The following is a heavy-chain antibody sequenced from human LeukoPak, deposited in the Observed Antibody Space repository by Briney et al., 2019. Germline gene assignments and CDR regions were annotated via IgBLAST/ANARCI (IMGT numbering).Heavy chain of an antibody. CDR3: ARGIVGATTGDY. D-gene: IGHD1-26*01. CDR2: IYSGGST. V-gene: IGHV3-53*01. CDR1: GFTVSSNY. Sequence: GGSLRLSCAASGFTVSSNYMSWVRQAPGKGLEWVSVIYSGGSTYYADSVKGRFTISRDNSKNTLYLQMNSLRAEDTAVYYCARGIVGATTGDYWGQGTLVTVSS. J-gene: IGHJ4*02.